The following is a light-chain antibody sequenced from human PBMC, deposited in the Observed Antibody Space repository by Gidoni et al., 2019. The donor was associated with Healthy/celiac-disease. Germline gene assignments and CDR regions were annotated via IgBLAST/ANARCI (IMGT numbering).Light chain of an antibody. CDR1: SSYVGGYNY. J-gene: IGLJ3*02. CDR2: EVS. CDR3: SSYAGSNFWV. Sequence: QSALTQPPSAPGSPGQSVTISCTGTSSYVGGYNYVSWYQQHPGKAPKLMIYEVSKRPSGVPDRFSGSKSGNTASLTVSGLQAEDEADYYCSSYAGSNFWVFGGGTKLTVL. V-gene: IGLV2-8*01.